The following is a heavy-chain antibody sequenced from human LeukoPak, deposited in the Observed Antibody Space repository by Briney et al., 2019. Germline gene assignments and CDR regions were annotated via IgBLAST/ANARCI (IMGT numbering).Heavy chain of an antibody. V-gene: IGHV4-39*01. CDR1: GGSISSSSYY. CDR3: ARHLILWFGAAGWFDP. CDR2: IYYSGST. J-gene: IGHJ5*02. Sequence: SETLSLNCTVSGGSISSSSYYWGWIRQPPGKGLEWIGSIYYSGSTYYNPSLKSRVTISVDTSKNQFSLKLSSVTAADTAVYYCARHLILWFGAAGWFDPWGQGTLVTVSS. D-gene: IGHD3-10*01.